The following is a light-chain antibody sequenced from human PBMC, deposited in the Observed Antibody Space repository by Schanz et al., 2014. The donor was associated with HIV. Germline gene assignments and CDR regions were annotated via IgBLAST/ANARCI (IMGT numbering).Light chain of an antibody. V-gene: IGLV1-40*01. CDR1: RSNIGAGYD. J-gene: IGLJ1*01. CDR2: ANT. CDR3: LSYDNTMSGHYV. Sequence: QSVLTQPPSVSGAPGQRVTISCTGSRSNIGAGYDVHWYQQLPGAAPKLLIYANTNRPSGVHDRFSGSKSGNSVYLAITDLKTEDEADYYCLSYDNTMSGHYVFGSGTKLTVL.